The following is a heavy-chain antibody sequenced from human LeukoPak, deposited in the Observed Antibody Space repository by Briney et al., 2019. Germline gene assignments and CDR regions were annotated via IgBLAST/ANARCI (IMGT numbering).Heavy chain of an antibody. D-gene: IGHD2-15*01. J-gene: IGHJ4*02. V-gene: IGHV3-23*01. CDR2: ISGSGDST. CDR3: AKGRSEVVLAAMNY. CDR1: GFTFNNYA. Sequence: PGGSLRLSCAASGFTFNNYAMTWVRQAPGKGLDWVSGISGSGDSTYYADSVKGRFTISRDNSKDTLYLQMNTLRAEDTAIYYCAKGRSEVVLAAMNYWGQGTLVTVSS.